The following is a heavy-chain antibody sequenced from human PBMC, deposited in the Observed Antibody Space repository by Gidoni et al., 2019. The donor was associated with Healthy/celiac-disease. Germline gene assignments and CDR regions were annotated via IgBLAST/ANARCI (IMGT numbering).Heavy chain of an antibody. CDR2: TRNKANSYTT. CDR3: AREMATTNYYYGMDV. Sequence: EVQLVESGGGLVQPGGSLRLSCAASGFTFSAHYMDWVRQAPGKGLEWVGRTRNKANSYTTEYAASVKGRFTISRDDSKNSLYLQMNSLKTEDTAVYYCAREMATTNYYYGMDVWGQGTTVTVSS. V-gene: IGHV3-72*01. J-gene: IGHJ6*02. D-gene: IGHD5-12*01. CDR1: GFTFSAHY.